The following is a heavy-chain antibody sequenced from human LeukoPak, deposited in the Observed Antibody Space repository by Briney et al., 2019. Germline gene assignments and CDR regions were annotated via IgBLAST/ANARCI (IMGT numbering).Heavy chain of an antibody. CDR3: ASDTYGAARPLYFDY. CDR2: ISYDGSNK. V-gene: IGHV3-30-3*01. D-gene: IGHD6-6*01. Sequence: GGSLRLSCAASGFTFSSYAMSWVRQAPGKGLEWVAVISYDGSNKYYADSVKGRFTISRDNSKNTLYLQMNSLRAGDTAVYYCASDTYGAARPLYFDYWGQGTLVTVSS. J-gene: IGHJ4*02. CDR1: GFTFSSYA.